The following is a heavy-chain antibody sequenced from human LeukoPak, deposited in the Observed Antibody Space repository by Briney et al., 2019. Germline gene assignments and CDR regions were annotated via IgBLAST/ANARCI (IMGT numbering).Heavy chain of an antibody. Sequence: PSETLSLTCTVSGGSISNYYWSWIRQPPGKGLEWTGYIYYSGSTNYNPSLESRVTISVDTSKNHFSLKVSSVTAADTAMYYCARHRNNDFDYWGQGALVTVSS. CDR2: IYYSGST. V-gene: IGHV4-59*08. D-gene: IGHD1-14*01. CDR3: ARHRNNDFDY. J-gene: IGHJ4*02. CDR1: GGSISNYY.